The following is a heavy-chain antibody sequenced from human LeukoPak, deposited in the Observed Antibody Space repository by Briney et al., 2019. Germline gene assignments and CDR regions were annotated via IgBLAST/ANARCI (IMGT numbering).Heavy chain of an antibody. CDR1: GYTFTSYY. D-gene: IGHD2-2*01. CDR2: INPSGGST. V-gene: IGHV1-46*03. CDR3: ARGIVVVPAAISGTDY. Sequence: GASVKVSCKASGYTFTSYYMHWVLQAPGQGLEWMGIINPSGGSTSYAQKFQGRVTMTRDTSTSTVYMELSSLRSEDTAVYYCARGIVVVPAAISGTDYWGQGTLVTVSS. J-gene: IGHJ4*02.